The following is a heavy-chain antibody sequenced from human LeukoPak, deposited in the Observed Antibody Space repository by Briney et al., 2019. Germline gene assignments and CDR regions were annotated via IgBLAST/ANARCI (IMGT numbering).Heavy chain of an antibody. J-gene: IGHJ4*02. Sequence: GESLKISCKGSGYTFTGYWIGWVRQMPGKGLEWMGIIYPGDSDTRYSPSFEGQVTISADKSISTAYLQWTSLKASDTAMYYCARGGERVAADYWGQGTLVTVSS. CDR1: GYTFTGYW. CDR3: ARGGERVAADY. D-gene: IGHD6-25*01. CDR2: IYPGDSDT. V-gene: IGHV5-51*01.